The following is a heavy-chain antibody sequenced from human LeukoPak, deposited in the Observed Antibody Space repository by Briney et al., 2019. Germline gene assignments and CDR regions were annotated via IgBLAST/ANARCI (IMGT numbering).Heavy chain of an antibody. V-gene: IGHV1-8*01. J-gene: IGHJ6*03. D-gene: IGHD6-6*01. CDR1: GYTFTSYD. CDR2: MGPNSGNT. Sequence: ASVKVSCKASGYTFTSYDINWVREATGQGLEWMGWMGPNSGNTGYAQKFQGRVTMTRNTSISTAYMELSSLRSEHTAVYYCARGQEQLVLYYYYYMDVWGKGTTVTVSS. CDR3: ARGQEQLVLYYYYYMDV.